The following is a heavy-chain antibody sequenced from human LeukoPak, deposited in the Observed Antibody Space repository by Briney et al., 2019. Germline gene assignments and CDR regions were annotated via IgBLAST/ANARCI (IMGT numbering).Heavy chain of an antibody. V-gene: IGHV3-15*01. Sequence: GGPLRLSCAASGFTFSNAWMSWVRQAPGKGLEWVGRIKSQTHGGTTDYAAPVKGRFTISRDDSENTLYLQMNSLKTEDTAVYYCATEFFESGYNYWGQGTLVTVSS. CDR2: IKSQTHGGTT. J-gene: IGHJ4*02. CDR3: ATEFFESGYNY. CDR1: GFTFSNAW. D-gene: IGHD3-22*01.